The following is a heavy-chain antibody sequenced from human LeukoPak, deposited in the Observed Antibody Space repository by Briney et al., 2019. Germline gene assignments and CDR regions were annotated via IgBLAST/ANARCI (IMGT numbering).Heavy chain of an antibody. J-gene: IGHJ3*02. Sequence: ASVKVSCKTSGYTFTDYDIHWVRQAPGQGLEWMGWINPNSANTNYAQKLQGRATLTRDTSLSIAYMELSSLTSEDAAVYFCARGDFGETNTAFDIWGQGTLVAVSS. V-gene: IGHV1-8*03. CDR1: GYTFTDYD. CDR2: INPNSANT. CDR3: ARGDFGETNTAFDI. D-gene: IGHD4-17*01.